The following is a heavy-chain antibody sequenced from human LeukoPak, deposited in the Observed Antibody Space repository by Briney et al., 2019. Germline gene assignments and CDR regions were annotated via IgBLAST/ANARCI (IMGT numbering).Heavy chain of an antibody. V-gene: IGHV1-69*13. CDR1: GGTFSSYA. CDR3: ARGPAYCGGDCYPNRYYFDY. J-gene: IGHJ4*02. CDR2: IIPIFGTA. D-gene: IGHD2-21*02. Sequence: SVKLSCKASGGTFSSYAISWVRQAPGQGLEWMGGIIPIFGTANYAQKFQGRVTITPDESTSTAYMELSSLRSEDTAVYYCARGPAYCGGDCYPNRYYFDYWGQGTLVTVSS.